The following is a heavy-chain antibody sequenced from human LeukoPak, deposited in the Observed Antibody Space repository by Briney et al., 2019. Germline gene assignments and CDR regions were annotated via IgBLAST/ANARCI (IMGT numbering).Heavy chain of an antibody. V-gene: IGHV4-34*01. Sequence: PSETLSLTCAVYGGSFSGYYWSWIRQPPGKGLEWIGEINHSGSTNYNPSLKSRVTISVDTSKNQFSLKLSSVTAADTAVYYCARENYDSSGYYRPRAFDIWGQGTMVTVSS. CDR1: GGSFSGYY. J-gene: IGHJ3*02. D-gene: IGHD3-22*01. CDR2: INHSGST. CDR3: ARENYDSSGYYRPRAFDI.